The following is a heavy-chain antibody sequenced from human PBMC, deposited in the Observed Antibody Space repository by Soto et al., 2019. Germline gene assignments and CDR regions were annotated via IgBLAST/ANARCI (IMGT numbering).Heavy chain of an antibody. CDR2: INHSGST. CDR3: ARVPLWFGELFAFDI. CDR1: GGSFSGYY. D-gene: IGHD3-10*01. Sequence: SETLSLTCAVYGGSFSGYYWSWIRQPPGKGLEWIGEINHSGSTNYNPSLKSRVTISVDTSKNQFSLKLSSVTAADTAVYYCARVPLWFGELFAFDICGQGTMVTVSS. J-gene: IGHJ3*02. V-gene: IGHV4-34*01.